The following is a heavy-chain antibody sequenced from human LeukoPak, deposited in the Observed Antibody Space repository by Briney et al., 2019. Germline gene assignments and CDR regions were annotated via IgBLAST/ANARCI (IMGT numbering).Heavy chain of an antibody. CDR1: GGTFGSYA. Sequence: ASVKVSCKASGGTFGSYAISWVRQAPGQGLEWMGGIIPIFGTANYAQKFQGRVTITADESTSTAYMELSSLRSEDTAVYYCARDSRLEFAYFQGADYWGQGTLVTVSS. J-gene: IGHJ4*02. CDR3: ARDSRLEFAYFQGADY. CDR2: IIPIFGTA. V-gene: IGHV1-69*13. D-gene: IGHD3-10*01.